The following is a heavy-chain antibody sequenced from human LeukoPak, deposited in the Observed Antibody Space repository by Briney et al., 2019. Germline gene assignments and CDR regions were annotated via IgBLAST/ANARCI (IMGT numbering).Heavy chain of an antibody. Sequence: GRSLRLSCAASGFTFSSYAMHWVRQPPGKGLEWVAVMSYDGSNEYYADSVKGRFTISRDNSKNTLYLQMNSLRAEDTAVYYCARGARGSGWRVFDIWGQGTMVTVSS. CDR1: GFTFSSYA. J-gene: IGHJ3*02. V-gene: IGHV3-30*04. D-gene: IGHD6-19*01. CDR3: ARGARGSGWRVFDI. CDR2: MSYDGSNE.